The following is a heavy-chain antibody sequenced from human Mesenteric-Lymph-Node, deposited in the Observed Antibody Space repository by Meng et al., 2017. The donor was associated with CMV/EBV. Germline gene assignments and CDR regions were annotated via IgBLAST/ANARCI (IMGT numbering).Heavy chain of an antibody. CDR2: ISSSGSTI. Sequence: GGSLRLSCTVSGGSVSGGTYYWNWVRQAPGKGLEWVSYISSSGSTIYYADSVKGRFTISRDNAKNSLYLQMNSLRAEDTAVYYCARVSGGTSNGYYYYGMDVWGQGTTVTVSS. CDR1: GGSVSGGTYY. D-gene: IGHD2-2*01. CDR3: ARVSGGTSNGYYYYGMDV. V-gene: IGHV3-48*03. J-gene: IGHJ6*02.